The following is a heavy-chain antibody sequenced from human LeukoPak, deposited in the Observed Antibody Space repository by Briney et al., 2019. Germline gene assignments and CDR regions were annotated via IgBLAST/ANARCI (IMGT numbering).Heavy chain of an antibody. Sequence: PSETLSLTCAVYGGSFSGYYWSWIRQPPGKGLEWIGEINHSGSTNYNPSLKSRVTISVDTSKNQFSLKLSSVTAADTAVYYWARYSSSWYQRGFDYWGQGTLVTVSS. CDR2: INHSGST. D-gene: IGHD6-13*01. V-gene: IGHV4-34*01. CDR3: ARYSSSWYQRGFDY. CDR1: GGSFSGYY. J-gene: IGHJ4*02.